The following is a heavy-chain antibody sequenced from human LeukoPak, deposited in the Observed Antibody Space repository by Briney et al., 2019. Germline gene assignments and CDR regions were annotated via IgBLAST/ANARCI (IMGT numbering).Heavy chain of an antibody. Sequence: PGGSLRLSCAASGFTFSNAWMSWVRQAPGKGLEWVGRIKSKTDGGTTDYAAPVKGRFTISRDDSKNTLYLQMNSLKTEDTAVYYCTTTDDSSGYYPPFDYWGQGTLVTVSS. CDR1: GFTFSNAW. J-gene: IGHJ4*02. CDR3: TTTDDSSGYYPPFDY. CDR2: IKSKTDGGTT. V-gene: IGHV3-15*01. D-gene: IGHD3-22*01.